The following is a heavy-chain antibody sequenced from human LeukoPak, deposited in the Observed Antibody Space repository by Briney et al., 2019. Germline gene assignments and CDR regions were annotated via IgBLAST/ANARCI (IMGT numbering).Heavy chain of an antibody. CDR2: ISGSGAST. Sequence: PGGTLRLSCAASGFTFSSYGMSWVRQAPGKGLEWVSSISGSGASTYYADSVKGRFTISRDSSKNTLYLQMNSLRAEDTAVYYCAKGIRYFYDSSDYYYSLLDAFDIWGQGTMVTVSS. D-gene: IGHD3-22*01. J-gene: IGHJ3*02. CDR1: GFTFSSYG. V-gene: IGHV3-23*01. CDR3: AKGIRYFYDSSDYYYSLLDAFDI.